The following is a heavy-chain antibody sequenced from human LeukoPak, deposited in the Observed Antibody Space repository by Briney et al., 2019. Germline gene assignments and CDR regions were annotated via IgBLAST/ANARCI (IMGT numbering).Heavy chain of an antibody. V-gene: IGHV4-59*01. D-gene: IGHD2-8*01. CDR1: GGSISSYC. CDR3: ARGPNGYYFDY. CDR2: IYYSGST. J-gene: IGHJ4*02. Sequence: PSETLSLTCTVSGGSISSYCWSWIRQPPGKGLEWIGYIYYSGSTNYNPSLKSRVTISVDTSKNQFSLKLSSVTAADTAVYYCARGPNGYYFDYWGQGTLVTVSS.